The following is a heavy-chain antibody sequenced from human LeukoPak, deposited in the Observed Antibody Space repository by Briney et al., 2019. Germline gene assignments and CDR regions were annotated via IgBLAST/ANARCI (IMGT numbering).Heavy chain of an antibody. CDR1: GYSISSGYY. CDR3: ARGGRQYGSGSSFDY. D-gene: IGHD3-10*01. Sequence: SETLSLTCTVSGYSISSGYYWGWIRQPPGKGLEWIGSIYHSGNTFYNPSLKSRVTISVDTSKNQFSLKLSSVTAADTAVYYCARGGRQYGSGSSFDYWGQGTLVTVSS. J-gene: IGHJ4*02. CDR2: IYHSGNT. V-gene: IGHV4-38-2*02.